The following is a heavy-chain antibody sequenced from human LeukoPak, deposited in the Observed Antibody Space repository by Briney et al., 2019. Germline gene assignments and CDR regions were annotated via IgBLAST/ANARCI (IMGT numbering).Heavy chain of an antibody. V-gene: IGHV4-34*01. J-gene: IGHJ5*02. Sequence: SETLSLTCAVYGGSFSGYYWSWIRQPPGKGLEWIGEINHSGSTNYNPSLKSRVTISVDTSKNQFSLKLSSVTAADTAVYYCARHGYDYVWGSYRLFHWFDPWGQGTLVTVSS. CDR3: ARHGYDYVWGSYRLFHWFDP. CDR2: INHSGST. CDR1: GGSFSGYY. D-gene: IGHD3-16*02.